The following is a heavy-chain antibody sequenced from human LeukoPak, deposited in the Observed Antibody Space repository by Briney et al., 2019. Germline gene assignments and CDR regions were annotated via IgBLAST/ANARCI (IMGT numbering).Heavy chain of an antibody. CDR3: AKDGWPYWYFDL. J-gene: IGHJ2*01. CDR1: GFTFSSYG. V-gene: IGHV3-33*06. CDR2: IWYDGSNK. D-gene: IGHD2-15*01. Sequence: GRSLRLSCAASGFTFSSYGMHWVRQAPGKGLEWVAVIWYDGSNKYYADSVKGRFTISRDNSKNTLYLQMNSLRAEDTAVDYCAKDGWPYWYFDLWGRGTLVTVSS.